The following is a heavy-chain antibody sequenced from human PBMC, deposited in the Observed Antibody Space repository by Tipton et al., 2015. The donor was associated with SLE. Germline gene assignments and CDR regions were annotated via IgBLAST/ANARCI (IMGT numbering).Heavy chain of an antibody. Sequence: LSLTCTVSGGSISSYYMSWIRQAPGKGLEWVSYISSSSSYTNYADSVKGRFTISRDNAKNSLYLQMNSLRAEDTAVYYCARDLRGGGMGSYWYFDLWGRGTLVTVSS. CDR2: ISSSSSYT. J-gene: IGHJ2*01. CDR1: GGSISSYY. D-gene: IGHD3-10*01. CDR3: ARDLRGGGMGSYWYFDL. V-gene: IGHV3-11*05.